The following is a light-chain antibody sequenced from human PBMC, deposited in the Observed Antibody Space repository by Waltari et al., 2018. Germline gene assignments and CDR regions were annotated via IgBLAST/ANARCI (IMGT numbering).Light chain of an antibody. CDR3: SSYISSSTLEL. V-gene: IGLV2-14*03. J-gene: IGLJ2*01. Sequence: QSALTQPASVSGSPGQSITLPCTGTSSDVGGHNYVPWYQQHPDKAPKLMLYDVSNRPSGVSNRFSGSKSGNTASLTISGLQAEDEADYYCSSYISSSTLELFGGGTSLTVL. CDR2: DVS. CDR1: SSDVGGHNY.